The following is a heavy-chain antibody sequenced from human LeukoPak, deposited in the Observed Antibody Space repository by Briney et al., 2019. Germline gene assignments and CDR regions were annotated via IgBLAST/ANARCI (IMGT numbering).Heavy chain of an antibody. CDR1: GFTFSSYA. D-gene: IGHD3-3*01. J-gene: IGHJ4*02. V-gene: IGHV3-23*01. CDR2: ISGSGGST. Sequence: GGSLRLSCAASGFTFSSYAMSWVRQAPGKGLEWVSAISGSGGSTYYADSVKGRFTISRDNSKNTLYLQMNSLRAEDTAVYYCASNYDFWSGATRNFDYWGQGTLVTVSS. CDR3: ASNYDFWSGATRNFDY.